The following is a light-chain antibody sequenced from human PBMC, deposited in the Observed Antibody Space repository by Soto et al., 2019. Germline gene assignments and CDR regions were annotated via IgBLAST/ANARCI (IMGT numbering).Light chain of an antibody. J-gene: IGKJ1*01. Sequence: DIQMTQSPSSLSASVGDRVTITCRASQTIENFLNWYQQKPGKAPKLLIHSASSLQSGVPSRFSGSGSGTDFTLTISSLQPDDFANYYCQQGYSIPRTFGQGTNVEIK. CDR3: QQGYSIPRT. CDR2: SAS. CDR1: QTIENF. V-gene: IGKV1-39*01.